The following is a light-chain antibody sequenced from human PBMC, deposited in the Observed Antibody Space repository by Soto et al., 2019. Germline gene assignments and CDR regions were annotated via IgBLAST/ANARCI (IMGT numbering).Light chain of an antibody. V-gene: IGLV2-14*01. Sequence: QSALTQPASVSGSPGQSITISCTGTSSDVGGYNYVSWYQHHPGKAPKLIIFEVRNRPSGVSNRFSGSKSGNTASLTISGLQAEDEADYYCNSYTGSSTHYVFGTGTKVTVL. CDR2: EVR. CDR1: SSDVGGYNY. J-gene: IGLJ1*01. CDR3: NSYTGSSTHYV.